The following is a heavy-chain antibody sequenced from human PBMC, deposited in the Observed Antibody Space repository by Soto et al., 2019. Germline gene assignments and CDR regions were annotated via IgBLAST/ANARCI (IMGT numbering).Heavy chain of an antibody. Sequence: GESLKISCKGSGYSFTSYWIGWVRQMPGKGLEWMGIIYLGDSDTRYSPSFQGQVTISADKSISTAYLQWSSLKASDTAMYYCAATVTPIYYYYGMDVWGQGTTVTVSS. CDR2: IYLGDSDT. J-gene: IGHJ6*02. CDR1: GYSFTSYW. CDR3: AATVTPIYYYYGMDV. D-gene: IGHD4-17*01. V-gene: IGHV5-51*01.